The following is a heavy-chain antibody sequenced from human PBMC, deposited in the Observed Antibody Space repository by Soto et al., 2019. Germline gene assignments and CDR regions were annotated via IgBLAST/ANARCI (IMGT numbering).Heavy chain of an antibody. CDR3: ARDDFDSGGYSIDY. D-gene: IGHD3-22*01. CDR1: GYSISRGYY. CDR2: IHHRGNT. J-gene: IGHJ4*02. V-gene: IGHV4-38-2*02. Sequence: SETLSLTCVVSGYSISRGYYWGFIRQPPGKGLEWIGSIHHRGNTYYNPSLKRRVTISLDTSKNQFSLKLNSVTAADTAVYFCARDDFDSGGYSIDYWGQGTLVTVSS.